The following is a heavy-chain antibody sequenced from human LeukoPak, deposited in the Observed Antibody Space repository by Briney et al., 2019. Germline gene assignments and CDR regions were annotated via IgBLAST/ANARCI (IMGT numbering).Heavy chain of an antibody. CDR1: GGTFSSYA. D-gene: IGHD1-26*01. CDR2: IIPIVGTT. CDR3: ARDPSIVGATMDWFDP. J-gene: IGHJ5*02. Sequence: GASVKVSCKASGGTFSSYAFSWVRQAPGQGLEWMGGIIPIVGTTNYAQMFQGRVTITADESTSTAYMELSSLRSEDTAVYYCARDPSIVGATMDWFDPWGQGTLVTVSS. V-gene: IGHV1-69*13.